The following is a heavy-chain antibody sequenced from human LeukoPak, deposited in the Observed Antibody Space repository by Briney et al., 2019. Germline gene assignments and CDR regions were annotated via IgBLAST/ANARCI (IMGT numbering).Heavy chain of an antibody. V-gene: IGHV4-59*01. CDR2: IYHSGST. CDR3: ARGSTRDKFDP. J-gene: IGHJ5*02. Sequence: SETLSLTCTVSGGSISSYYWSWIRQPPGKGLEWIGEIYHSGSTNYNPSLKSRVTISVDTSKNQFSLKLSSVTAADTAVYYCARGSTRDKFDPWGQGTLVTVSS. D-gene: IGHD2-15*01. CDR1: GGSISSYY.